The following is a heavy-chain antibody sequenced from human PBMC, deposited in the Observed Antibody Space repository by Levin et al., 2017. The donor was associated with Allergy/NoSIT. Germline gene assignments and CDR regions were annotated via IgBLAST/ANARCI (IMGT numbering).Heavy chain of an antibody. J-gene: IGHJ3*02. CDR1: GFTFSSYA. CDR3: AKPYCSSTSCYTRAFDI. V-gene: IGHV3-23*01. Sequence: GESLKISCEASGFTFSSYAMSWVRQAPGKGLEWVSAISGSGGSTYYADSVKGRFTISRDNFKNTLYLQMNSLRAEDTAVYYCAKPYCSSTSCYTRAFDIWGQGTMVTVSS. D-gene: IGHD2-2*02. CDR2: ISGSGGST.